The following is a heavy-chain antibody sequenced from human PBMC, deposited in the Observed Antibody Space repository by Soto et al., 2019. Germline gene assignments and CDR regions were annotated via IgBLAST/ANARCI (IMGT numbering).Heavy chain of an antibody. D-gene: IGHD2-2*01. CDR2: IYYSGST. CDR1: GVSISSYY. CDR3: ARHLGYCRSISRERPFDY. Sequence: SETLSLTCTVSGVSISSYYWSWIRQPPGKGLEWIGYIYYSGSTNYNPSLKSRVTIQVDAAKNHYSLKLSSVTAADTAVYYCARHLGYCRSISRERPFDYWAREPWSRSPQ. V-gene: IGHV4-59*08. J-gene: IGHJ4*02.